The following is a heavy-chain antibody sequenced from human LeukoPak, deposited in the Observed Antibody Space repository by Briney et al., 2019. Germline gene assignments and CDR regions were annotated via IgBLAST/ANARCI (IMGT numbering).Heavy chain of an antibody. J-gene: IGHJ4*02. CDR3: ATPLDYYDSSGYHQGGD. V-gene: IGHV3-7*03. D-gene: IGHD3-22*01. CDR1: GFTFSSYA. Sequence: GGSLRLSCAASGFTFSSYAMTWVRPAPGKGLEWVANIKQDGSKKNYVDSVKGRFTISRDNAKNSLYLQMNSLRAEDTAVYYCATPLDYYDSSGYHQGGDWGQGTLVTVSS. CDR2: IKQDGSKK.